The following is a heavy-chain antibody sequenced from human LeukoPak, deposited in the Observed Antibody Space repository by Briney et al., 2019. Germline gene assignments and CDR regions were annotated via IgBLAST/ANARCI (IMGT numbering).Heavy chain of an antibody. CDR1: GFALSRFA. J-gene: IGHJ4*02. Sequence: GGSLRLSCSASGFALSRFAMTWVRHLPGKGPDWVSTISGNGHQTYYGDSVKGRFSVSRDNSKNILYLQMDSLRADDSALYYCAKDANYYDSSGFFIPFDYWGQGTLVTVSS. CDR2: ISGNGHQT. CDR3: AKDANYYDSSGFFIPFDY. V-gene: IGHV3-23*01. D-gene: IGHD3-22*01.